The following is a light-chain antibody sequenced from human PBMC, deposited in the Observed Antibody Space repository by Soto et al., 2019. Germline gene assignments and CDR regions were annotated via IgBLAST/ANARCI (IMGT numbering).Light chain of an antibody. CDR1: SSDVGGYNY. Sequence: QSALTQPRSVSGSPGQSVTISCTGTSSDVGGYNYVSWYQQHPGKAPKLMIYDVSKWPSGVPDRFSGSKSGSTASLTISGLQAEDEADYYCSSFTSRFTFVFGTGTQLTVL. V-gene: IGLV2-11*01. CDR2: DVS. J-gene: IGLJ7*01. CDR3: SSFTSRFTFV.